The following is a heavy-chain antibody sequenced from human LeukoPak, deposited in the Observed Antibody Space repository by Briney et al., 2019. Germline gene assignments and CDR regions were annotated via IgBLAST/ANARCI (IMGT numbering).Heavy chain of an antibody. CDR1: GYTFTSYA. D-gene: IGHD6-13*01. CDR3: ARAKMGEAAAAF. Sequence: ASVKVSCKASGYTFTSYAMHWVRQAPGQRLEWMGWINAGNGNTKYSQKFQGRVTITRDTSASTAYMELSSLRSEDTAVYYCARAKMGEAAAAFWGQGTLVTVSS. J-gene: IGHJ4*02. V-gene: IGHV1-3*01. CDR2: INAGNGNT.